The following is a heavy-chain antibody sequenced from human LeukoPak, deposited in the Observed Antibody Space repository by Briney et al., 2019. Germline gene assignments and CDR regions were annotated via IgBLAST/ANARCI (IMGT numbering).Heavy chain of an antibody. V-gene: IGHV3-23*01. CDR2: ISGSGVST. Sequence: GGSLRLSCAASGFTFSSYAMSWVRQAPGTGLEWVSAISGSGVSTYYADSVKGRFTISRDNSKNTLYLQMNSLRDEDTAVYYCAKDSHWILFDDWGQGTLVTVSS. CDR3: AKDSHWILFDD. CDR1: GFTFSSYA. D-gene: IGHD2-2*03. J-gene: IGHJ4*02.